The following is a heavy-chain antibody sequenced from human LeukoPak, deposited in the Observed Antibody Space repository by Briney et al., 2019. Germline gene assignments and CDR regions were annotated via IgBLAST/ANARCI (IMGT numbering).Heavy chain of an antibody. D-gene: IGHD4-17*01. J-gene: IGHJ3*02. CDR3: ARSDYGRNDAFDI. CDR1: GYTFTSYF. Sequence: ASVKVSCKASGYTFTSYFMHWVRQAPGQGLEWMGIINPSGGSTSYAQKFQGRVTMTRDTSTSTVYMELSSLRSEDTAVYYCARSDYGRNDAFDIWGQGTMVTVSS. V-gene: IGHV1-46*01. CDR2: INPSGGST.